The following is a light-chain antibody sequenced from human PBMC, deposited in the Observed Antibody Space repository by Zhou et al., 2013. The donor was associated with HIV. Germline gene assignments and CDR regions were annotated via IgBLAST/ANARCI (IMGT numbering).Light chain of an antibody. Sequence: EVVMTQSPATLSVSPGERATVSCRASQSVSSNLAWYQQKPGQAPRLLIYETSTRATGIPDRFSGSGSGTEFTLTISSMQSEDFAIYHCQQYDNGPPWTFGQGPRWKSN. V-gene: IGKV3-15*01. CDR1: QSVSSN. CDR2: ETS. CDR3: QQYDNGPPWT. J-gene: IGKJ1*01.